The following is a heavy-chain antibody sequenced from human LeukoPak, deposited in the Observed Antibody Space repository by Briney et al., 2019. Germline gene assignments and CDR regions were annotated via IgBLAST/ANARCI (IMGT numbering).Heavy chain of an antibody. Sequence: TGGSLRLSCAASGFSLRAYDLIWVRQAPGKGRDWVSIINGGGDIMMYEDSVKGRCTISRDNSKNTFYLQMNSLRVEDTAVYYCAMRDRGYGLDIWGQGTMVTVSS. CDR1: GFSLRAYD. J-gene: IGHJ3*02. V-gene: IGHV3-23*01. D-gene: IGHD3-10*01. CDR2: INGGGDIM. CDR3: AMRDRGYGLDI.